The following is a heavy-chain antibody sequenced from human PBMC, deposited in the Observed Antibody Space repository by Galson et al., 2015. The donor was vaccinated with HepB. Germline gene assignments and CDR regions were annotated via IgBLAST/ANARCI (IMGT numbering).Heavy chain of an antibody. D-gene: IGHD3-3*01. Sequence: SLRLSCAASGFTFGDYAMSWFRQAPGTGLEWVGFIRSKAYGGTTEYAASVKGRFTISRDDSKSIAYLQMNSLKTEDTAVYYCTRAIDFWSGYYLGAAFDIWGQGTMVTVSS. CDR1: GFTFGDYA. CDR2: IRSKAYGGTT. J-gene: IGHJ3*02. CDR3: TRAIDFWSGYYLGAAFDI. V-gene: IGHV3-49*03.